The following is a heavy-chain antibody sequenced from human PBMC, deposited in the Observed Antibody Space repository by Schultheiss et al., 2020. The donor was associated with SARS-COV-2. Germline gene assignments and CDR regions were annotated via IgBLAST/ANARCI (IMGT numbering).Heavy chain of an antibody. J-gene: IGHJ2*01. CDR2: INSDGSST. V-gene: IGHV3-74*01. CDR3: AREVYWYFDL. Sequence: GGSLRLSCVASGFTFSNYWMSWVRQAPGKGLVWVSRINSDGSSTSYADSVKGRFTISRDNAKNTLYLQMNSLRAEDTAVYYCAREVYWYFDLWGRGTLVTVSS. CDR1: GFTFSNYW.